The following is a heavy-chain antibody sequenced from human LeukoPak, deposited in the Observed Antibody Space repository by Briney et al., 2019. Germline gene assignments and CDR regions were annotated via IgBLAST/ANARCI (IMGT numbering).Heavy chain of an antibody. CDR3: AREGGQQLDQLDY. D-gene: IGHD6-13*01. V-gene: IGHV4-30-4*01. J-gene: IGHJ4*02. Sequence: SETLSLTCTVSGGSISSGDYYWSWIRQPPGKGLEWIGYIYYSGSTYYNPSLKSRVTISVDTSKNQFSLKLSSVTAADTAVYYCAREGGQQLDQLDYWGQGTLVTVSS. CDR1: GGSISSGDYY. CDR2: IYYSGST.